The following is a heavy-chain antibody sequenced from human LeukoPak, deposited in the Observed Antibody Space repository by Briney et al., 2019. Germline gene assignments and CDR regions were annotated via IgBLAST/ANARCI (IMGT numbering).Heavy chain of an antibody. V-gene: IGHV3-30*03. CDR2: ISYDGSNK. CDR1: GFTFSSYG. D-gene: IGHD1-26*01. J-gene: IGHJ4*02. Sequence: GGSLRLSCAASGFTFSSYGMHWVRQAPGKGLEWVAVISYDGSNKYYADSVKGRFTISRDNSKNTLYLQMNNLRVEDTAVYYCASRQWDLLDYWGQGTLVTVSS. CDR3: ASRQWDLLDY.